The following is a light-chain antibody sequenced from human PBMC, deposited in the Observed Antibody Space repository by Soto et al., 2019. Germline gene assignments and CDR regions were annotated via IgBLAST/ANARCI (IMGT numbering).Light chain of an antibody. V-gene: IGKV1-27*01. Sequence: DIQMTQSPSSLSASVGDRVTITYRASQGIGTYLAWYQQKPGKVPKLLIYAASTLQSGVPSRFSGSGSVTDFTLSISSLQTEDVATSYCQKYNSAPWTFGQGTKVDIK. CDR3: QKYNSAPWT. CDR1: QGIGTY. J-gene: IGKJ1*01. CDR2: AAS.